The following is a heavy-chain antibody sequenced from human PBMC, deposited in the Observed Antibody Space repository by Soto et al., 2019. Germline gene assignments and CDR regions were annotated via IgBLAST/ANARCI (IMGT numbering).Heavy chain of an antibody. CDR2: IRSKTNSYAT. Sequence: GGSLRLSCAASGFTFGGSAMHWVRQASGKGLEWVGLIRSKTNSYATAYAESVKGRFTISRDDSMNTAYLQMNSLKTEDTAVYFCTRQTDAVQWLVVPTDYNFDYWGQGTLVTVSS. V-gene: IGHV3-73*01. D-gene: IGHD6-19*01. J-gene: IGHJ4*02. CDR1: GFTFGGSA. CDR3: TRQTDAVQWLVVPTDYNFDY.